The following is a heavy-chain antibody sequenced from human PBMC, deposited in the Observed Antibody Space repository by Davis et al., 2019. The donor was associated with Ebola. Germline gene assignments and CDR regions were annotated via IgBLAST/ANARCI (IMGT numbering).Heavy chain of an antibody. CDR3: ARVRGEGYSSSWYPPLNWFDP. J-gene: IGHJ5*02. Sequence: SETLSLTCAVYGGSFSGYCWSWIRQPPGKGLEWIGEINHSGSTNYNPSLKSRVTISVDTSKNQFSLKLSSVTAADTAVYYCARVRGEGYSSSWYPPLNWFDPWGQGTLVTVSS. CDR1: GGSFSGYC. CDR2: INHSGST. D-gene: IGHD6-13*01. V-gene: IGHV4-34*01.